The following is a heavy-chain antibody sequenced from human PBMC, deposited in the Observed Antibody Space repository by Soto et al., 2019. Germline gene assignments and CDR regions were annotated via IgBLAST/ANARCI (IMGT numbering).Heavy chain of an antibody. Sequence: ASVKVCCKASGYTFTGYYMHWVRQAPGQGLEWMGFINPNSGGTNYAHKFQGCVTMTRDTSISTDYMELSRLRSYDTAVYYCARCFGYSYAKRAYLDXWGQGTLVTVS. J-gene: IGHJ4*02. CDR3: ARCFGYSYAKRAYLDX. CDR2: INPNSGGT. D-gene: IGHD5-18*01. V-gene: IGHV1-2*04. CDR1: GYTFTGYY.